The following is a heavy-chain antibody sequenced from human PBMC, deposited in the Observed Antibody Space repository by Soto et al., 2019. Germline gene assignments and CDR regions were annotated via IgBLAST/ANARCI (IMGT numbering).Heavy chain of an antibody. D-gene: IGHD2-8*01. CDR1: GFTFSSYS. Sequence: EVQLVESGGGLVQPGGSLRLSCAASGFTFSSYSMNWVRQAPGKGLEWVSYISSSSSTIYYADSVKGRFTISRDNAKNSLYLQINSLRDEDTAVYYCARGPLRTFDYWGQGTLVTVSS. CDR2: ISSSSSTI. J-gene: IGHJ4*02. CDR3: ARGPLRTFDY. V-gene: IGHV3-48*02.